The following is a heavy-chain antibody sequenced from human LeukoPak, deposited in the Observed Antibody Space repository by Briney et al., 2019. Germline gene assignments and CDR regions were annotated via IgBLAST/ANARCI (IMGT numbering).Heavy chain of an antibody. CDR1: GFTFSDFW. J-gene: IGHJ4*02. D-gene: IGHD1-26*01. V-gene: IGHV3-74*01. CDR3: AKGEPVVGATRPRLFDY. CDR2: INSGGTVT. Sequence: PGGSLRLSCAASGFTFSDFWMHWVRQAPGKGLVWVSRINSGGTVTNYADSVKGRLTISRDNAKNTLYLQMNSLRAEDTAVYYCAKGEPVVGATRPRLFDYWGQGTLVTVSS.